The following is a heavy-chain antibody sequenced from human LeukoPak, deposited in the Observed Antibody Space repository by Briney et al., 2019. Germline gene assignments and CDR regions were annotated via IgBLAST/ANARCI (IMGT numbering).Heavy chain of an antibody. J-gene: IGHJ4*02. D-gene: IGHD2-21*02. CDR2: INPNSGNT. CDR3: ARAYCGGDCYSNYYYFDY. Sequence: ASVKVSCKASGYTFTGYYMHWVRQAPGQGLEWMGWINPNSGNTNYAQKLQGRVTMTTDTSTSTAYMELRSLRSDDTAVYYCARAYCGGDCYSNYYYFDYWGQGTLVTVSS. V-gene: IGHV1-18*04. CDR1: GYTFTGYY.